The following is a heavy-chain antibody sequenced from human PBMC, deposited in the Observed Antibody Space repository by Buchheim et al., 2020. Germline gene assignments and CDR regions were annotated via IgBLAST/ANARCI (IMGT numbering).Heavy chain of an antibody. V-gene: IGHV3-74*01. CDR2: INGDGSIT. Sequence: EVQLVESGGGLVQPGGSLRLSCAASGFTFSSYWMHWVCQSPGKGLVWVSRINGDGSITTYADSVKGRFTISRDNAKTTLYLQMNSLRAEDTAVYYCVNEYFDYWGQGTL. J-gene: IGHJ4*02. CDR3: VNEYFDY. CDR1: GFTFSSYW.